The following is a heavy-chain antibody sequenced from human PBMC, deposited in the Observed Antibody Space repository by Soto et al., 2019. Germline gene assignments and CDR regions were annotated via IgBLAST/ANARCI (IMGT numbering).Heavy chain of an antibody. CDR2: INSDGSST. Sequence: PGGSLRLSCAASGFTFSSYWMHWVRQAPGKGLVWVSRINSDGSSTSYADSVKGRFTISRDNAKNTLYLQMNSLRAEDTAVYYCARSRDAPSTPYYGMDVWGQGTTVTVSS. J-gene: IGHJ6*02. CDR1: GFTFSSYW. CDR3: ARSRDAPSTPYYGMDV. V-gene: IGHV3-74*01.